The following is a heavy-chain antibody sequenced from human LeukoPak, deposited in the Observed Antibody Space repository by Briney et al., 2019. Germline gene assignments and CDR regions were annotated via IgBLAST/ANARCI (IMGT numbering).Heavy chain of an antibody. Sequence: GASVKVSCKASGYTFTGYYMHWVRQAPGQGLEWMGWINPNSGGTNYAQKFQGRVTMTRDTSISTAYMELSRLRSDDTAVYYCARGTLGGSGRYYYYYMDVWGKGTTVTISS. D-gene: IGHD3-10*01. CDR1: GYTFTGYY. CDR3: ARGTLGGSGRYYYYYMDV. V-gene: IGHV1-2*02. CDR2: INPNSGGT. J-gene: IGHJ6*03.